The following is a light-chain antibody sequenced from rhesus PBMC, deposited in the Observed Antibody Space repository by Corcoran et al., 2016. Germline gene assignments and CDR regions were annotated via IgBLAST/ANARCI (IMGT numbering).Light chain of an antibody. CDR2: EVS. CDR3: SSYAGSNTYI. Sequence: QAALSQPRSVSGSPGQSVTISFTRTSSDIGGYNYVSWYQQHPGTAPKLMIYEVSKRPSGVSDRYSGSKSGTTASLTISGLQAEDAADYSCSSYAGSNTYIFGAGTRFTVL. J-gene: IGLJ1*01. V-gene: IGLV2-32*02. CDR1: SSDIGGYNY.